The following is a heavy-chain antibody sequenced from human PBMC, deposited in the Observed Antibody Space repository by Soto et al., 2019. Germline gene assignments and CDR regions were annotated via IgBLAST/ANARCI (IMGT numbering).Heavy chain of an antibody. CDR2: INHSGST. J-gene: IGHJ3*02. D-gene: IGHD3-16*01. CDR1: GGSFSGYY. Sequence: SETLSLTCAVYGGSFSGYYWSWIRQPPGKGLEWIGEINHSGSTNYNPSLKSRVTISVDTSKNQFSLKLSSVTAADTAVYYCARGRGEIWSQGTMVTVSS. CDR3: ARGRGEI. V-gene: IGHV4-34*01.